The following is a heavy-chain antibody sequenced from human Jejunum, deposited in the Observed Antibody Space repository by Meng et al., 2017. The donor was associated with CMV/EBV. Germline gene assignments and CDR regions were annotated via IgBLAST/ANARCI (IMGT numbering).Heavy chain of an antibody. CDR3: ASGVGYGRDAFDN. V-gene: IGHV1-18*01. CDR2: ISAYNGNT. Sequence: AGYTFTNYGITWVRQAPGQGLEWMGWISAYNGNTNYAQKLQGRVTMTTDTSTSTAYMELRSLRSDDTAVYYCASGVGYGRDAFDNWGQGTMVTVSS. J-gene: IGHJ3*02. D-gene: IGHD2-15*01. CDR1: GYTFTNYG.